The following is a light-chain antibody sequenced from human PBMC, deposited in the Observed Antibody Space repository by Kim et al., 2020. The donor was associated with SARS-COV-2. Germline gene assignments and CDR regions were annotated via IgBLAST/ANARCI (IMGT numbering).Light chain of an antibody. CDR3: QSYNRSNVV. J-gene: IGLJ2*01. CDR2: EDD. Sequence: GKNITTSCTRSSGSIDDNYVQWYQQRPGGVPIIVTYEDDQRPSGVSDRFSGSIDNSSNSASLTISGLKTEDEADYYCQSYNRSNVVFGGGTQLTVL. V-gene: IGLV6-57*03. CDR1: SGSIDDNY.